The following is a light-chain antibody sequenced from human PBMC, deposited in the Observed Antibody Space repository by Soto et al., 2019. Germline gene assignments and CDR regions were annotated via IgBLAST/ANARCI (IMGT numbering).Light chain of an antibody. V-gene: IGKV3-11*01. CDR3: QHRSNWPPYT. CDR1: ESISIY. J-gene: IGKJ2*01. Sequence: ETVLTQSPATLSLSPGERATLSCRASESISIYLAWYQQRPGQAPRLLIYDASTRAAGIPARFSGSGSGTEFTLTISRLEPEDFAFYYCQHRSNWPPYTFGQGTKLEIK. CDR2: DAS.